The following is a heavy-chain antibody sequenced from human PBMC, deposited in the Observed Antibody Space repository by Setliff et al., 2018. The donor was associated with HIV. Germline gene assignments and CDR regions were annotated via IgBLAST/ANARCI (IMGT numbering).Heavy chain of an antibody. CDR3: ARAGATIFGVVSIPLYYYYGMDV. Sequence: ASVKVSCKASGGTFSSYAISWVRQAPGQGLEWMGGIIPILGIANYAQRFQGRVTITAEESTSIVYLEMSSLRSEDTAVYYCARAGATIFGVVSIPLYYYYGMDVWGPGTTVTVSS. J-gene: IGHJ6*02. CDR1: GGTFSSYA. CDR2: IIPILGIA. D-gene: IGHD3-3*01. V-gene: IGHV1-69*10.